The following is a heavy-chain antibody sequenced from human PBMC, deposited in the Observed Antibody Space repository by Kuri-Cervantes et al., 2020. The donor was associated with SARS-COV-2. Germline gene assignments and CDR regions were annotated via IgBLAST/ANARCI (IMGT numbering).Heavy chain of an antibody. J-gene: IGHJ4*02. CDR2: ISYEGSIK. CDR1: GFTFNNYA. V-gene: IGHV3-30*18. CDR3: AKFGALWELKSMGKLYFDY. D-gene: IGHD1-26*01. Sequence: GGSLSLACAASGFTFNNYAIHWVRQAPGKGLEWVALISYEGSIKSYADSVKGRFTISRDSSKNTLYLQMSSLRHEDTAVYFCAKFGALWELKSMGKLYFDYWGPGTLVTVSS.